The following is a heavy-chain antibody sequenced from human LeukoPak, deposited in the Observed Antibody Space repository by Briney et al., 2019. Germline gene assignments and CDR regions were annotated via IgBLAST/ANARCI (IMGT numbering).Heavy chain of an antibody. Sequence: SVEVSCKASGGTFSSYAISWVRQAPGQGLEWMGGTIPIFGTANYAQKFQGRVTITADESTSTAYMELSSLRSEDTAVYYCASSRAHSSGWYRSWFDPWGQGTLVTVSS. J-gene: IGHJ5*02. D-gene: IGHD6-19*01. V-gene: IGHV1-69*13. CDR1: GGTFSSYA. CDR2: TIPIFGTA. CDR3: ASSRAHSSGWYRSWFDP.